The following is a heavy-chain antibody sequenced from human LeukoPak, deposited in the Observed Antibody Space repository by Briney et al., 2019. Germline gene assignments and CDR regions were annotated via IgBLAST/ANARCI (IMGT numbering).Heavy chain of an antibody. V-gene: IGHV4-34*01. Sequence: PSETLSLTCAVYGGSFSGYYWSWIRQPPGKGLEWIGEINHSGSTNYNPSLKSRVTISVDTSKNQFSLKLSSVTAADTAVYYGATGLMGSAFDYWGQGTLVTVSS. CDR3: ATGLMGSAFDY. J-gene: IGHJ4*02. CDR1: GGSFSGYY. D-gene: IGHD2-8*01. CDR2: INHSGST.